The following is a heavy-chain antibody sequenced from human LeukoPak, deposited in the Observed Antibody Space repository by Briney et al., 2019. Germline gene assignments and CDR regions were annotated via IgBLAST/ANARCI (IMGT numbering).Heavy chain of an antibody. CDR1: GGSISSYY. V-gene: IGHV4-59*08. D-gene: IGHD2-21*02. Sequence: SETLSLTCTVSGGSISSYYWSWIRQPPGKGLEWIGYIYYSGSTNYNPSLKSRVTISVDTSKNQFSLKLSSVTAADTAVYYCARHPRGGDPYFDYWGQGTLVTVSS. CDR2: IYYSGST. J-gene: IGHJ4*02. CDR3: ARHPRGGDPYFDY.